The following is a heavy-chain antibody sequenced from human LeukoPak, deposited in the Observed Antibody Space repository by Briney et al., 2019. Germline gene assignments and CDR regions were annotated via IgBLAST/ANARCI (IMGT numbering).Heavy chain of an antibody. CDR1: GGSISSGGYY. CDR3: ARDQDYDSSGYRNDAFDI. Sequence: KPSQTLSLTCTVSGGSISSGGYYWSWIRQHPGKGLEWIGYIYYSGSTYYNPSLKSRVTISVDTSKNQFSLKLSSVTAADTAVYYCARDQDYDSSGYRNDAFDIWGQGTMVTVSS. J-gene: IGHJ3*02. V-gene: IGHV4-31*03. D-gene: IGHD3-22*01. CDR2: IYYSGST.